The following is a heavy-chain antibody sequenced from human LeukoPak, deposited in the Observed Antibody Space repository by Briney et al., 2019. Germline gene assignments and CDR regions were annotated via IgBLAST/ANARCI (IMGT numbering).Heavy chain of an antibody. CDR2: IWYDGSTQ. D-gene: IGHD4-23*01. V-gene: IGHV3-33*01. Sequence: AGGSLRLSCAASGFTFSSHGMHWVRQAPGKGLEWVAVIWYDGSTQYYADSVKGRFTISRDNSKSTLHLQMDSLRAEDTAVYYCVRPYGGSYYFDYWGLGTLVTVSS. CDR1: GFTFSSHG. CDR3: VRPYGGSYYFDY. J-gene: IGHJ4*02.